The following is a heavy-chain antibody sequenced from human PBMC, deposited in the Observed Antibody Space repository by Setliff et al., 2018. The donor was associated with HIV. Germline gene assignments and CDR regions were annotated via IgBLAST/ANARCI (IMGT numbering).Heavy chain of an antibody. D-gene: IGHD5-12*01. CDR2: ITWSSDSI. CDR1: GFNFKDFA. V-gene: IGHV3-9*01. CDR3: AKNKWLPRDSFYYYMDV. Sequence: PGGSLRLSCAASGFNFKDFAMHWVRQPPGKGLEWVSGITWSSDSIAYADSVKGRFTTSRDNAKNSLYLQMNSLKPEDTAFYYCAKNKWLPRDSFYYYMDVWGKGTTVTVSS. J-gene: IGHJ6*03.